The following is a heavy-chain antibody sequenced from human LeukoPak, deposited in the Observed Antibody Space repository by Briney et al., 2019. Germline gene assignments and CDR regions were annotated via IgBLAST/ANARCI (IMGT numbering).Heavy chain of an antibody. J-gene: IGHJ4*02. V-gene: IGHV1-46*01. CDR3: ARRVGTTRTAFDN. CDR1: GYTFTSYS. CDR2: INPSVGSA. Sequence: ASVKVSCKASGYTFTSYSVHWVRQVPGQGLEWMATINPSVGSAIYAQKFQGRVTVTSDTSTSAVFMELTSLTSDDTAVYYCARRVGTTRTAFDNWGQGTLVTVSS. D-gene: IGHD1-26*01.